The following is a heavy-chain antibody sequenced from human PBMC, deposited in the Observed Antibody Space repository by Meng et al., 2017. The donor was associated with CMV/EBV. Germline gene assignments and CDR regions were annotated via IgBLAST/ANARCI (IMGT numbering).Heavy chain of an antibody. Sequence: GESLKISCAASGFTFSTYWMNWVRQAPGKGLEWVSYISSSGSTIYYADSVKGRFTISRDNAKNSLYLQMNSLRTEDTAVYYCARDRSGFDYWGQGTLGTVSS. D-gene: IGHD6-25*01. CDR3: ARDRSGFDY. V-gene: IGHV3-48*04. J-gene: IGHJ4*02. CDR1: GFTFSTYW. CDR2: ISSSGSTI.